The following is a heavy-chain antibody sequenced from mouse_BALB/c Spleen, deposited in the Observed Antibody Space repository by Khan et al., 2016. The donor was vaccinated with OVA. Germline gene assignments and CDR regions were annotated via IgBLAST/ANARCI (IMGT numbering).Heavy chain of an antibody. J-gene: IGHJ3*01. Sequence: EVQLQESGPGLVKPSQSLSLTCTVTGYSITSDYAWNWIRPFPGNKLEWMGYISYSGSTSYTPSLKSRISITRDTSKNPFFLQLNSVTTEDTATYYCTRGRAYWGQGTLVTVSA. CDR1: GYSITSDYA. CDR2: ISYSGST. D-gene: IGHD3-3*01. V-gene: IGHV3-2*02. CDR3: TRGRAY.